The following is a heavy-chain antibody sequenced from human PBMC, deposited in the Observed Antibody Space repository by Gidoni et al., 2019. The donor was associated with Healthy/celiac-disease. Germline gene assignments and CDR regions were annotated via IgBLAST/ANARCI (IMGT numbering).Heavy chain of an antibody. CDR2: IYYSGST. CDR3: ASAYCGGDCYVFDP. J-gene: IGHJ5*02. D-gene: IGHD2-21*02. Sequence: QVQLQESGPGLVKPSETLSLTCTVSGGSISSYYWSWIRQPPGKGLEWIGYIYYSGSTNYNPSLKSRVTISVDTSKNQFSLKLSSVTAADTAVYYCASAYCGGDCYVFDPWGQGTLVTVSS. CDR1: GGSISSYY. V-gene: IGHV4-59*01.